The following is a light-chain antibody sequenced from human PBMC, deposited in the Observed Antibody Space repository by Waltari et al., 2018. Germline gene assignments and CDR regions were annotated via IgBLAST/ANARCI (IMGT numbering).Light chain of an antibody. CDR3: QSFDSRLSDGVV. CDR2: GNN. Sequence: QSVLTQPPSVSGTPGQRVTIACTWSSSHPGECHLVLWSQKIPGTAPKLLIFGNNNRPSGVPDRFSGSKSGTSASLAITGLQAEDEGDYYCQSFDSRLSDGVVFGGGTKVTVL. CDR1: SSHPGECHL. J-gene: IGLJ2*01. V-gene: IGLV1-40*01.